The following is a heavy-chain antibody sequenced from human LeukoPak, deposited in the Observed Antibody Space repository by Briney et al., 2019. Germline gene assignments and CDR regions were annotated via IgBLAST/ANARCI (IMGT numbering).Heavy chain of an antibody. J-gene: IGHJ4*02. CDR2: IRSKAYGGTT. D-gene: IGHD6-13*01. CDR1: GFTFGDYA. V-gene: IGHV3-49*03. Sequence: PGGSLRLSCTASGFTFGDYAMSWFRQAPGKGLEWVGFIRSKAYGGTTEYAASVKGRFTISRDDSKSIAYLQMNSLKTEDTPVYYCIRGGIAAAGTGGPVDYWGQGNLVTVSS. CDR3: IRGGIAAAGTGGPVDY.